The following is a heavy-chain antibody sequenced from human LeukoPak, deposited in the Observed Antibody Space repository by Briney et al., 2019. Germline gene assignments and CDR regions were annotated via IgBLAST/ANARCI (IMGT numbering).Heavy chain of an antibody. CDR2: IGSDGRTD. D-gene: IGHD1-7*01. V-gene: IGHV3-30*04. Sequence: GGSLRLSCAASGFALSDYALHWVRQAPGKGLGWVAVIGSDGRTDYYADPVKGRFTISRDSSQNMMYLQMNSLRPEDTAVYYCAREGMGTSFSAWFDPWGQGTLVTVSS. CDR1: GFALSDYA. CDR3: AREGMGTSFSAWFDP. J-gene: IGHJ5*01.